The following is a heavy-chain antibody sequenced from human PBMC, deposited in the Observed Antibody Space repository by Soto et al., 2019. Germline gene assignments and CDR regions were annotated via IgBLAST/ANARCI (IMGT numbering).Heavy chain of an antibody. CDR2: IIPIFGTA. Sequence: SVKVSCKASGGTFSSYAISWVRQAPGQGLEWMGGIIPIFGTANYAQKFQGRVTITADESTSTAYMELSSLRSEDTAVYYCARGLLGYFSSTSCYLYYYYGMDVWAQGTTVTVSS. CDR1: GGTFSSYA. J-gene: IGHJ6*02. CDR3: ARGLLGYFSSTSCYLYYYYGMDV. D-gene: IGHD2-2*01. V-gene: IGHV1-69*13.